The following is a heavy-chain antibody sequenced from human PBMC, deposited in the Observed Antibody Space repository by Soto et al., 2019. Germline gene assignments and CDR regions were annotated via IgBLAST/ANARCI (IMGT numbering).Heavy chain of an antibody. CDR2: IGANGGGT. J-gene: IGHJ3*01. Sequence: EVQLLEPGGGLVQPGGSLRLSCAASGFTFSSFFMSWVRQAPGKGLDWVSGIGANGGGTYYADSVKGRFIISRDNSKNPLYLQMYSRRAEDTPVYYCARDPNCDSLGAFEFWGQRTMVTVSS. CDR3: ARDPNCDSLGAFEF. CDR1: GFTFSSFF. V-gene: IGHV3-23*01. D-gene: IGHD1-1*01.